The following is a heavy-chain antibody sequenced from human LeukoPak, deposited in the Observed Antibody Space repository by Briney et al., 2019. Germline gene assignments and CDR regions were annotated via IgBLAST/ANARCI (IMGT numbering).Heavy chain of an antibody. CDR3: ASVGFGFRGGTFDY. D-gene: IGHD1-26*01. V-gene: IGHV3-23*01. J-gene: IGHJ4*02. Sequence: GGSLRLSCAASGFTFSSYAMSWVRQAPGKGLEWVSAINDSGGSTYYADSVRGRFTISRDNSKNTLYLQMNSLRAEDTAVYYCASVGFGFRGGTFDYWGQGTLVTVSS. CDR1: GFTFSSYA. CDR2: INDSGGST.